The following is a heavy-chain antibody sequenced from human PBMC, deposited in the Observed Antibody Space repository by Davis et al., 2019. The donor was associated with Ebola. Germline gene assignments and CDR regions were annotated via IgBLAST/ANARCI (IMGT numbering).Heavy chain of an antibody. CDR1: GFTLSSYG. D-gene: IGHD5-24*01. CDR3: ARGDGYNFWATDS. V-gene: IGHV3-33*01. CDR2: IWYDGRNQ. J-gene: IGHJ5*02. Sequence: GGSLRLSCAASGFTLSSYGLHWVRQPPGKGLEWVAVIWYDGRNQYYADSVKGRFTISRDNSKNTLYLQMNSLRAEDTAVYYCARGDGYNFWATDSWGQGTLVTVSS.